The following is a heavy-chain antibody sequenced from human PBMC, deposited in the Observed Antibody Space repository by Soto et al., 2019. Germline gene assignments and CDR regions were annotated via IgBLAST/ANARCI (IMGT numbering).Heavy chain of an antibody. V-gene: IGHV1-3*01. J-gene: IGHJ5*02. Sequence: QVQLVQSGAEVKKPGASVKISCKASGYTFTRYTVNWVRQAPGQRLEWMGWINPDNGNTKSSRKFQDRVIITRDTSASTAYMDLSSLRSEDTAVYYCARGIATGQLDPWGQGTLVTVSS. CDR1: GYTFTRYT. CDR2: INPDNGNT. D-gene: IGHD2-15*01. CDR3: ARGIATGQLDP.